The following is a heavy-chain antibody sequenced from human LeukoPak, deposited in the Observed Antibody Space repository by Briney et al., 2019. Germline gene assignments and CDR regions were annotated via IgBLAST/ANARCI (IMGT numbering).Heavy chain of an antibody. V-gene: IGHV3-7*01. CDR2: MNQDGGEK. CDR1: GFTFSDSW. Sequence: GGSLRLSCAGSGFTFSDSWMSWVREAAGKGLEWVANMNQDGGEKDYVDSVKGRFNISRDNARNSLVPQMSSLRAEYTAVYYGATYTHRVAGDVWGQGTTVTVSS. D-gene: IGHD3-16*01. CDR3: ATYTHRVAGDV. J-gene: IGHJ6*02.